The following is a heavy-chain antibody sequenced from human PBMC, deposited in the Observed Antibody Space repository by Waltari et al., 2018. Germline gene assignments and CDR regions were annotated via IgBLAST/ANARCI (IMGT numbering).Heavy chain of an antibody. CDR3: ARRGDYESLDY. CDR2: IWYDGSNK. Sequence: QVPLVESGGGVVQPGRSLRLSCAASGCMFSTCGMDWVRQAPGKGLEWVAVIWYDGSNKNYADSVKGRFTISRDNSKNTLYLQMNSLRAEDTAVYYCARRGDYESLDYWGQGTLVTVSS. D-gene: IGHD3-22*01. J-gene: IGHJ4*02. CDR1: GCMFSTCG. V-gene: IGHV3-33*01.